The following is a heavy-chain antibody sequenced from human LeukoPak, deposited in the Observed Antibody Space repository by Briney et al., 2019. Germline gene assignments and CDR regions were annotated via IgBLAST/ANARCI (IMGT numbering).Heavy chain of an antibody. J-gene: IGHJ4*02. V-gene: IGHV1-69*13. Sequence: SVKVSCKASRGTFSSYAISWVRQAPGQGLEWMGGIIPIFGTANYAQKFQGRVTITADESTSTAYMELSSLRSEDTAVYYCATHYGPDPWGYFDYWGQGTLVTVSS. CDR1: RGTFSSYA. CDR2: IIPIFGTA. CDR3: ATHYGPDPWGYFDY. D-gene: IGHD4-17*01.